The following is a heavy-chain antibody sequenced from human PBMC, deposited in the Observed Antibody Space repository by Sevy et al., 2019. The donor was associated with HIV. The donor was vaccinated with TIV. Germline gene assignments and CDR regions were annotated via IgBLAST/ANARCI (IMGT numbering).Heavy chain of an antibody. CDR2: MYGTVEPNGST. Sequence: SETLSLTCSVSGGSITTGPSYWAWIRQSPGKGPEWLGSMYGTVEPNGSTYYNPTLKTRMGMSMDKSNNRFALSLRSVIAADTDVYFCAKSLKAWYDFPAFDNWGQGIPVTVSS. CDR1: GGSITTGPSY. D-gene: IGHD1-20*01. CDR3: AKSLKAWYDFPAFDN. J-gene: IGHJ4*02. V-gene: IGHV4-39*02.